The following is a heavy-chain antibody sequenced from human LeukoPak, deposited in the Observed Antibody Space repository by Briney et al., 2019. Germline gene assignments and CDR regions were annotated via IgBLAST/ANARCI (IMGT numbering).Heavy chain of an antibody. J-gene: IGHJ4*02. V-gene: IGHV1-24*01. CDR3: AIYLHRIAAAGTAFDY. D-gene: IGHD6-13*01. CDR1: GYTLTELS. CDR2: FDPEDGET. Sequence: ASVNVSCKVSGYTLTELSMHWVRQAPGKGLEWMGGFDPEDGETIYAQKFQGRVTMTEDTSTDTAYMELSSLRSEDTAVYYCAIYLHRIAAAGTAFDYWGQGTLVTVSS.